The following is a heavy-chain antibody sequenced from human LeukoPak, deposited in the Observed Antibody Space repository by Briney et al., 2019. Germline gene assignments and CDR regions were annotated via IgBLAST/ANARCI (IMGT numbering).Heavy chain of an antibody. D-gene: IGHD3-16*01. J-gene: IGHJ4*02. V-gene: IGHV3-23*01. CDR1: GFTFTNYA. Sequence: GSLRLSCAASGFTFTNYAMSWVRQAPGKGLEWVSLIGGSGDSTYYADSVKGRFTISRDNSKNTLYLRMNSLRADDTAVYYCAKEGPGGGGYFDDWGQGTLVTVSS. CDR3: AKEGPGGGGYFDD. CDR2: IGGSGDST.